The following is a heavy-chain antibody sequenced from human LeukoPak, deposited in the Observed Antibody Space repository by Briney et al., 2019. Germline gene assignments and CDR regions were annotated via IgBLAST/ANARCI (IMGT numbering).Heavy chain of an antibody. CDR3: ARIDYDFWSGYLCYFDY. Sequence: GASVKVSCKASGYTFTSYGISWVRQAPGQGLEWMGWISAYNGNTNYAQKLQGRVTMTTDTSTSTAYMELRSLRSDDTAVYYCARIDYDFWSGYLCYFDYWGQGTLVTVSS. D-gene: IGHD3-3*01. CDR2: ISAYNGNT. V-gene: IGHV1-18*01. CDR1: GYTFTSYG. J-gene: IGHJ4*02.